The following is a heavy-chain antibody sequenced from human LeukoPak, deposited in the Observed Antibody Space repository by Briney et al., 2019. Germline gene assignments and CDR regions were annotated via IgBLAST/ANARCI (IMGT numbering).Heavy chain of an antibody. CDR1: GGSISSSSYY. J-gene: IGHJ4*02. CDR2: IYYSGST. Sequence: SETLSLTCTVSGGSISSSSYYRGWIRQPPGKGLEWIGSIYYSGSTYYNPSLKRRVTISVDTSKNQFSLKLSSVTAADTAVYYCASINPTIDYSLDYWGQGTLVTVSS. D-gene: IGHD4-11*01. CDR3: ASINPTIDYSLDY. V-gene: IGHV4-39*01.